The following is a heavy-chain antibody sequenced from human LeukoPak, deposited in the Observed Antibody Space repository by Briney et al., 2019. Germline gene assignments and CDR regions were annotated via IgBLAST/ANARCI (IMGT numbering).Heavy chain of an antibody. J-gene: IGHJ4*02. V-gene: IGHV4-61*02. CDR1: GGSISSGSYY. Sequence: SQTLSLTCTVSGGSISSGSYYWSWIRQPAGKGLEWIGRIYTSGSTNYNPSLKSRVTISVNTSKNQFSLKLSSVTAADTAVYYCARVGSSSVYFDYWGQGTLVTVSS. CDR2: IYTSGST. D-gene: IGHD6-6*01. CDR3: ARVGSSSVYFDY.